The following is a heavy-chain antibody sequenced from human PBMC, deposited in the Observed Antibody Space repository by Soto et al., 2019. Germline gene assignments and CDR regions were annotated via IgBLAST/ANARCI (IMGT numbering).Heavy chain of an antibody. Sequence: KPGGSLRLSCAASGFTFRDDYMSWIRQAPGKGLEWVSSIRGSATTIYYADSVKGRFTVSRDNAKSSLYLQMNSLRAEDTALYYCARLHPEYYFDYWGQATLVTVSS. CDR2: IRGSATTI. CDR1: GFTFRDDY. CDR3: ARLHPEYYFDY. V-gene: IGHV3-11*01. J-gene: IGHJ4*02.